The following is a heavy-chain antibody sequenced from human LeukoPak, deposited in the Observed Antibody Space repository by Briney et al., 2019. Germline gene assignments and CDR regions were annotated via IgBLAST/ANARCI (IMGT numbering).Heavy chain of an antibody. CDR3: AKDDGDYSLAY. CDR2: IRWASGTT. V-gene: IGHV3-43*01. CDR1: GFSFDDYT. D-gene: IGHD4-17*01. Sequence: GGSLRLSCATSGFSFDDYTMHWVRQAPGKGLEWVSLIRWASGTTYYANSVKGRFTISRDNSKNSLFLQMNSLRTEDTALYYCAKDDGDYSLAYWGQGTLVTVSP. J-gene: IGHJ4*02.